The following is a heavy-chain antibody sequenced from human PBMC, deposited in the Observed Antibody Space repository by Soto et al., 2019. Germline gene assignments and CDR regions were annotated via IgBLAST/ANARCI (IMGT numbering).Heavy chain of an antibody. D-gene: IGHD2-21*02. CDR1: GGSFSGYY. CDR2: INHSGST. Sequence: SETLSLTCAVYGGSFSGYYWSWLRQPPGKGLEWIGEINHSGSTNYNPSLKSRVTISVDTSKNQFSLKLSSVTAADTAVYYCASGLLFWPTGGFDYGMDVWGQGTTVTVSS. CDR3: ASGLLFWPTGGFDYGMDV. J-gene: IGHJ6*02. V-gene: IGHV4-34*01.